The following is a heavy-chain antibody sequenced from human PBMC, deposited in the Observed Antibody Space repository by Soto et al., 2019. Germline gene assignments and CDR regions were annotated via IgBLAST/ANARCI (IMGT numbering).Heavy chain of an antibody. V-gene: IGHV1-69*02. CDR3: ATSYGSGSQAFDY. CDR2: TNPILSMS. J-gene: IGHJ4*02. CDR1: GDTFNFYT. Sequence: VHLVQSGAELKKPGSSVRVSCKASGDTFNFYTINWVRQAPGLGLEWMGRTNPILSMSNSALKFQGRLSISADKSTSTAYMDLRSLRSDDTAVYYCATSYGSGSQAFDYWGLGALVTVSS. D-gene: IGHD3-10*01.